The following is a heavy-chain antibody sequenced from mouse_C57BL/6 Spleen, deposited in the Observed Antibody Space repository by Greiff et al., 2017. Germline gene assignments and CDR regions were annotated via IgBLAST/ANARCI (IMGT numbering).Heavy chain of an antibody. V-gene: IGHV14-2*01. D-gene: IGHD2-5*01. Sequence: EVQLMESGAELVKPGASVKLSCTASGFNIKDYYMHWVKQRPEQGLEWNGRIDPEDGETKYAPKFQGKATITADTSSNTAYLQLSGLTSEDTAVYYCARVISYYSNYAMDYWGQGTSVTVSS. CDR1: GFNIKDYY. CDR2: IDPEDGET. J-gene: IGHJ4*01. CDR3: ARVISYYSNYAMDY.